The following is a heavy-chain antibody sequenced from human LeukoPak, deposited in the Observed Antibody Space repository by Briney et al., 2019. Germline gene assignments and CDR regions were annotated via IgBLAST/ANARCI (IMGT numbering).Heavy chain of an antibody. V-gene: IGHV3-23*01. CDR2: LRGNGGST. Sequence: GGSLRLTCAASGFTFSSYAMSWVRQAPGKGLEWVSSLRGNGGSTEYVDSVRGRFVISRDNSRNTLYLQMNSLRAEDTAVYYCAKSVTAAGTYAFDIWGQGTVVTVSS. CDR3: AKSVTAAGTYAFDI. CDR1: GFTFSSYA. D-gene: IGHD6-13*01. J-gene: IGHJ3*02.